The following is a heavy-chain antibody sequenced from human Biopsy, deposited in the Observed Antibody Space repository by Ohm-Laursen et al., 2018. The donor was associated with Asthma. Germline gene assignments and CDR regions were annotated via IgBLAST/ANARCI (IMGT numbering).Heavy chain of an antibody. CDR1: GFTFSSYW. D-gene: IGHD3-10*01. Sequence: SLRLSCAASGFTFSSYWMSWVRQAPGKGLGWVANIKQDGSEKYYVDSVKGRFTISRDNAKNSLYLQMNSLRAEDTAVYYCARDRPITMVRGVIITFDPWGQGTLITVSS. CDR2: IKQDGSEK. J-gene: IGHJ5*02. V-gene: IGHV3-7*05. CDR3: ARDRPITMVRGVIITFDP.